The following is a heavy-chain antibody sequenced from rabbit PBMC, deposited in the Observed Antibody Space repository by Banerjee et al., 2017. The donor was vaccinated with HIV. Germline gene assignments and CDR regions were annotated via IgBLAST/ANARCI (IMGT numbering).Heavy chain of an antibody. Sequence: QEPLVESGGGLVKPEGSLTLSCTASGFSFSNKYVMCWVRQAPGKWMELIAGINTSSGNTVYASWSKGRFTISKTSATTLTLQMTRLTAADTATYFCARDLAGLIGWNIGLCGQGTLITVS. CDR3: ARDLAGLIGWNIGL. J-gene: IGHJ4*01. CDR2: INTSSGNT. D-gene: IGHD4-1*01. V-gene: IGHV1S45*01. CDR1: GFSFSNKYV.